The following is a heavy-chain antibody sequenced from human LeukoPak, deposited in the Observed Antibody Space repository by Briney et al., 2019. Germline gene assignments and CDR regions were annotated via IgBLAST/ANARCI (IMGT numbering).Heavy chain of an antibody. V-gene: IGHV1-8*03. D-gene: IGHD1-26*01. J-gene: IGHJ3*01. CDR1: GYTFTGYY. Sequence: EASVKVSCKASGYTFTGYYMHWGRQAPGQGLEWMGWMNPISGNTGYAQTFQGRVTITRNTSISTAYMETTSLRSEDTAVYYCARGSLLDAFDVWGKGTMVTVSS. CDR3: ARGSLLDAFDV. CDR2: MNPISGNT.